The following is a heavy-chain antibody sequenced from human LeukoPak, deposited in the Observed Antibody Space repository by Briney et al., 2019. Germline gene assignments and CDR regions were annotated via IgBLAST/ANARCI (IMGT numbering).Heavy chain of an antibody. CDR3: AREARDYYDSSGYYFDY. D-gene: IGHD3-22*01. CDR1: GFTFSDYY. CDR2: ISTRSGYK. Sequence: GGSLRLSCAASGFTFSDYYMSWIRQAPGKGLEWVSYISTRSGYKNYVDSEKGRFTISRDNAKNSVSLQMNSLRAEDTAVYYCAREARDYYDSSGYYFDYWGQGILVTVSS. V-gene: IGHV3-11*05. J-gene: IGHJ4*02.